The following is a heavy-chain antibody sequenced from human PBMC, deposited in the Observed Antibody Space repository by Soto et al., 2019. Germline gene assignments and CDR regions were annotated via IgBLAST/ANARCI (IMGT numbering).Heavy chain of an antibody. CDR2: INHSGST. V-gene: IGHV4-34*01. Sequence: QVQLQQWGAGLLKPSETLSLTCAVYGGPFSGYYWSWIRQPPGKGLEWIGEINHSGSTNYNPSLKRRVTISVDTSTNQFSLKLSSVTAADTAVYYCARGSGNWNRRGVDYWGQGTLVTVSS. CDR3: ARGSGNWNRRGVDY. CDR1: GGPFSGYY. D-gene: IGHD1-20*01. J-gene: IGHJ4*02.